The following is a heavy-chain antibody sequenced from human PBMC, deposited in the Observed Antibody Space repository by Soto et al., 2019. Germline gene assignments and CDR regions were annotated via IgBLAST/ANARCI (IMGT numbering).Heavy chain of an antibody. CDR1: GATFSIYV. CDR3: ARDLGGGYEPGDY. Sequence: QVQLVQSGAELKKPGSSVKVSCRASGATFSIYVFNWVRQAPGQGLEWMGGIISMFGTPNYSQKFQGRVTISADESTSTGYMELNNLRSDDTAIYYCARDLGGGYEPGDYWGQGTQVTVSS. J-gene: IGHJ4*02. D-gene: IGHD5-12*01. V-gene: IGHV1-69*12. CDR2: IISMFGTP.